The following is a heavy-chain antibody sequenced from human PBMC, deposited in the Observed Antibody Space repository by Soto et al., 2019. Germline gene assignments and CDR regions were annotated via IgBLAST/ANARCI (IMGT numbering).Heavy chain of an antibody. CDR2: ISDDGTIT. CDR1: GLTFSQYW. V-gene: IGHV3-74*01. D-gene: IGHD3-3*01. J-gene: IGHJ6*02. Sequence: PGGSLRLSCAASGLTFSQYWMHWVRQAPGQGLVWVSRISDDGTITDYADSVKGRFTVSRDNARNTHSLQINSLRSEDTAVYFCATAVDYDFWSGTTHYGMDVWGQGTTVTVSS. CDR3: ATAVDYDFWSGTTHYGMDV.